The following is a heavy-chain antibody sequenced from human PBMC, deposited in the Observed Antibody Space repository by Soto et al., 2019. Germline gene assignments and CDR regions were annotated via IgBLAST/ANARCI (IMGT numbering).Heavy chain of an antibody. J-gene: IGHJ4*02. Sequence: ASGKVSCKASGYTLTSYGISWVRQAPGQGLEWMGWISAYNGNTNYAQKLQGRVTMTTDTSTSTAYMELRSLRSDDTAVYYCARKYYYGSGHWYWGQGTRVTVSS. D-gene: IGHD3-10*01. CDR1: GYTLTSYG. CDR3: ARKYYYGSGHWY. V-gene: IGHV1-18*01. CDR2: ISAYNGNT.